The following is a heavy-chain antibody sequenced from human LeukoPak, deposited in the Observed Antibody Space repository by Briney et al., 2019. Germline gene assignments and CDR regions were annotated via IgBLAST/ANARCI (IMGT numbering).Heavy chain of an antibody. J-gene: IGHJ3*02. CDR2: ISWNSGSI. Sequence: GGSLRLSCAASGFTFDDYAMPWVRQAPGKGLEWVSGISWNSGSIGYADSVKGRFTISRDNAKNSLYLQMNSLRAEDTALYYCAKDTDSGSYGNAFDIWGQGTMVTVSS. CDR3: AKDTDSGSYGNAFDI. CDR1: GFTFDDYA. D-gene: IGHD1-26*01. V-gene: IGHV3-9*01.